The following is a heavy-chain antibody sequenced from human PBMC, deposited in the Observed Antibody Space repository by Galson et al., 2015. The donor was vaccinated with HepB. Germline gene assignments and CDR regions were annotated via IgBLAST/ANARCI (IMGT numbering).Heavy chain of an antibody. CDR1: GFTFSRYW. V-gene: IGHV3-7*01. Sequence: SLRLSCAASGFTFSRYWMSWVRQAPGKGLEWVANIKQDGCEKYYVVSVKGRFTISRDNAKNSLYLQMNSLRAEDTAVYYCARDSSSPWYYYYYYMDVWGKGTTVTVSS. J-gene: IGHJ6*03. D-gene: IGHD6-13*01. CDR2: IKQDGCEK. CDR3: ARDSSSPWYYYYYYMDV.